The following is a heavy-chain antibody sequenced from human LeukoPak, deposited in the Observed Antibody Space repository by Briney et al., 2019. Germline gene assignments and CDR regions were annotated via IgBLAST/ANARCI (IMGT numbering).Heavy chain of an antibody. J-gene: IGHJ6*03. V-gene: IGHV1-8*01. CDR1: GYTFPSYN. CDR3: ARGRYSGYGYGYYYMDV. D-gene: IGHD5-12*01. CDR2: MNPNSGNT. Sequence: ASVKVSCKASGYTFPSYNINWVRQATGQRLEGMGWMNPNSGNTGYAQKFQGRVTMTRNTSISTAYMELSSLRSEDTAVYYCARGRYSGYGYGYYYMDVWGKGTTVTISS.